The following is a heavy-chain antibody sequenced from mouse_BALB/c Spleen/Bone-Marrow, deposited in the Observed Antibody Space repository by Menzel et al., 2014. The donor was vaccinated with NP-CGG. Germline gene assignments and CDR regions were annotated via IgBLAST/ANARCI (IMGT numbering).Heavy chain of an antibody. J-gene: IGHJ2*01. CDR1: GFNIKNYY. Sequence: EVMLVESGAELVRPGALVKLSYKASGFNIKNYYIHWVRQRPEQGLEWIGLIDPENGNTIFDPKFQGKASMTADTSSNTAYLQLSSLTSEDAAVYYCTNFGPFDYWGPGTTLTVSS. CDR3: TNFGPFDY. CDR2: IDPENGNT. V-gene: IGHV14-1*02.